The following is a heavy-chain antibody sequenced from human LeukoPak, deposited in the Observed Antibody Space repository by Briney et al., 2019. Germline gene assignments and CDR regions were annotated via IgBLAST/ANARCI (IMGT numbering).Heavy chain of an antibody. CDR3: ARDLWGSGYDRPLDY. D-gene: IGHD5-12*01. J-gene: IGHJ4*02. Sequence: GGSLRLSCAASGFTFSSYNMNWVRQAPGKGLEWVSSISSSSSYIYYTDSVKGRFTISRDNAKNSLYLQMNSLRAEDTAVYYCARDLWGSGYDRPLDYWSQGTLVTVSS. V-gene: IGHV3-21*01. CDR2: ISSSSSYI. CDR1: GFTFSSYN.